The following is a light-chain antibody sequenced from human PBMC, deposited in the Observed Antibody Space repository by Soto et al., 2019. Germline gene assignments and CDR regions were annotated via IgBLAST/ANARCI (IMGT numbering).Light chain of an antibody. J-gene: IGKJ1*01. CDR1: QSVSSS. V-gene: IGKV3-15*01. CDR3: QQYNNWWK. CDR2: GAS. Sequence: EVVMTQSPATLSMSPGERATLSCRASQSVSSSLAWYQQKPGQAPRLLIYGASTRATGIPDRFSGSGSETEFTLTISSLQAEDFAIYYCQQYNNWWKFGQGTKVEI.